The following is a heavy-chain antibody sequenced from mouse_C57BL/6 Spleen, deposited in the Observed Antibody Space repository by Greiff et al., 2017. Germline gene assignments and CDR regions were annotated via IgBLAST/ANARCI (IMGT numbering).Heavy chain of an antibody. CDR2: IYPGDGDT. D-gene: IGHD1-1*01. CDR3: ARWDYGSSYWYFDV. CDR1: GYAFSSYW. V-gene: IGHV1-80*01. J-gene: IGHJ1*03. Sequence: VKLMESGAELVKPGASVKISCKASGYAFSSYWMNWVKQRPGKGLEWIGQIYPGDGDTNYNGKFKGKATLAADKSSSTAYMQLSSLTSEDSAVYFCARWDYGSSYWYFDVWGTGTTVTVSS.